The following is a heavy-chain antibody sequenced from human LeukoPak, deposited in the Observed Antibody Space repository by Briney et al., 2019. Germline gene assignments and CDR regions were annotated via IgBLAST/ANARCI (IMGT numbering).Heavy chain of an antibody. Sequence: QAPXXGLEWMGMIYPRDGSTSYAQKFQGRVTVTRDTSTSTVHMELSGLRSEDTAVYYCARDQEGFDYWGQGTLVTVSS. CDR2: IYPRDGST. J-gene: IGHJ4*02. V-gene: IGHV1-46*01. CDR3: ARDQEGFDY.